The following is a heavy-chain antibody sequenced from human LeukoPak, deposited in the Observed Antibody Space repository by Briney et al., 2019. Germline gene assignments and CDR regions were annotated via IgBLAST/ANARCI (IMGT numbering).Heavy chain of an antibody. CDR2: ISSSSSYI. D-gene: IGHD3-9*01. CDR3: ARDYYDILTGYYKLKPDFDY. J-gene: IGHJ4*02. CDR1: GFIFSNYA. Sequence: GGSLRLSCAASGFIFSNYAMSWVRQVPGRGLEWVSSISSSSSYIYYADSVKGRFTISRDNAKNSLYLQMNSLRAEDTAVYYCARDYYDILTGYYKLKPDFDYWGQGTLVTVSS. V-gene: IGHV3-21*01.